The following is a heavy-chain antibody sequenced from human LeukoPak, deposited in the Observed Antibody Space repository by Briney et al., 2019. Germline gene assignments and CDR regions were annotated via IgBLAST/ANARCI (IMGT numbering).Heavy chain of an antibody. CDR1: GFTFSSYA. V-gene: IGHV3-23*01. J-gene: IGHJ3*02. CDR2: ISGSGGST. D-gene: IGHD3-10*02. Sequence: SGGSLRLSCAASGFTFSSYAMSWVRQAPGKGLEWVSAISGSGGSTYYADSVKGRFTIFRDNSKNILYLQMNSLRAEDTAIYYCAKRGGGTMFAFDIWGQGTMVTVSS. CDR3: AKRGGGTMFAFDI.